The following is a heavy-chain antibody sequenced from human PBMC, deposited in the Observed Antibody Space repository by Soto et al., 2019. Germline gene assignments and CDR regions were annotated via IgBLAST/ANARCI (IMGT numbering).Heavy chain of an antibody. V-gene: IGHV3-23*01. CDR3: TKDSNLIPWGSNH. D-gene: IGHD3-10*01. J-gene: IGHJ5*02. CDR2: ISASGDIT. Sequence: EVQLLESGGGLIQPGGSLRLSCAASGFTFTTYAMRWVRQAPGKGLEWVSAISASGDITYYADSVKGQFTISRDSSKKTLYLQMNGLRAEATAIYYCTKDSNLIPWGSNHWGQGALVTVSS. CDR1: GFTFTTYA.